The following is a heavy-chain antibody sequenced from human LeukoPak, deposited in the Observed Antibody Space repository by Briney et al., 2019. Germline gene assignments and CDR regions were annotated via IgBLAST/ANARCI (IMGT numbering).Heavy chain of an antibody. J-gene: IGHJ4*02. CDR3: ARGGSRSSTSCVLDY. CDR2: INQDGSEK. Sequence: GGSLTLSCADSGITFSRYWMIWVRQAPGKGLEWVANINQDGSEKYYVDSVKGRFIISRDNAKKSLYLQMNSLRAEDAAIYYCARGGSRSSTSCVLDYWGQGTLVTVSS. D-gene: IGHD2-2*01. V-gene: IGHV3-7*01. CDR1: GITFSRYW.